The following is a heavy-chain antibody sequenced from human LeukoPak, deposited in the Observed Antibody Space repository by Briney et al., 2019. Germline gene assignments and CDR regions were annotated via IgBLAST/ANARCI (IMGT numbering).Heavy chain of an antibody. CDR3: ARHGAVLRYFDWLSRTRFDY. CDR1: GGSISSSSYY. J-gene: IGHJ4*02. Sequence: PSETLSLTCTVSGGSISSSSYYWGWIRQPPGKGLEWIGSIYYSGSTYYNPSLKSRVTISVDTSKNQFSLKLSSVTAADTAVYYCARHGAVLRYFDWLSRTRFDYWGQGTLVTVSS. CDR2: IYYSGST. V-gene: IGHV4-39*01. D-gene: IGHD3-9*01.